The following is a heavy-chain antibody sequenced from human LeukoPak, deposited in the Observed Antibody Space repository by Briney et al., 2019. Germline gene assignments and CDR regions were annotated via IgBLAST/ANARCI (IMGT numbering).Heavy chain of an antibody. V-gene: IGHV3-9*01. Sequence: GRSLRLSCAASGFTFDDYAMHWVRQAPGKGLEWVSGISWNSGSIGYADSVKGRFTISRDNAKNSLYLQMNSLRAEDTALYYCAKDHGDTMVRGVIGDWGQGTLVTVSS. CDR3: AKDHGDTMVRGVIGD. CDR2: ISWNSGSI. CDR1: GFTFDDYA. D-gene: IGHD3-10*01. J-gene: IGHJ4*02.